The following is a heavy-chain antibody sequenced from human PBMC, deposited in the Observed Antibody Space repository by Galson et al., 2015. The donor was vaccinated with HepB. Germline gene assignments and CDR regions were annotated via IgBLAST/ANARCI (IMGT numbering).Heavy chain of an antibody. Sequence: SLRLSCAASGFSVNSYYMAWVRQTPGKGLDWISVIFSGGQTYYRDPVKGRLTVSKDISRNTLYLKMNSLIAGDTAMYYCAREEHAYGDAGAFDVWGQGIMVIVSS. CDR2: IFSGGQT. CDR3: AREEHAYGDAGAFDV. CDR1: GFSVNSYY. V-gene: IGHV3-53*01. D-gene: IGHD4/OR15-4a*01. J-gene: IGHJ3*01.